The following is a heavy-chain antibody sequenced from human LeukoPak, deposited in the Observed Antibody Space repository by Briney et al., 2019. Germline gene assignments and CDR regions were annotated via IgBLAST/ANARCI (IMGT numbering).Heavy chain of an antibody. J-gene: IGHJ4*02. Sequence: GASVTVSCKASGYTFTVYYMHWVRQAPRQGLEWMGWINPNSGGTNYAQKFQGRVTMTRDTSISTAYMELSRLRSDDTAVYYCARDGTSSWYSGLVPFGGQGTLVTVS. V-gene: IGHV1-2*02. D-gene: IGHD6-13*01. CDR3: ARDGTSSWYSGLVPF. CDR2: INPNSGGT. CDR1: GYTFTVYY.